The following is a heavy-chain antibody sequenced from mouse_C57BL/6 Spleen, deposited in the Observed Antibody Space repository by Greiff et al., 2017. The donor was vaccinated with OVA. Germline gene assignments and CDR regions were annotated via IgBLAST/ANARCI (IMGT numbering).Heavy chain of an antibody. Sequence: QVQLQQPGAELVMPGASVKLSCKASGYTFTSYWMHWVKQRPGQGLEWIGEIDPSDSYTNYNQKFKGKSTLTVDKSSSTAYMQLSSLTSEDSAVYYCARGAPLYYGSSYYFDYWGQGTTLTVSS. V-gene: IGHV1-69*01. CDR1: GYTFTSYW. CDR3: ARGAPLYYGSSYYFDY. J-gene: IGHJ2*01. CDR2: IDPSDSYT. D-gene: IGHD1-1*01.